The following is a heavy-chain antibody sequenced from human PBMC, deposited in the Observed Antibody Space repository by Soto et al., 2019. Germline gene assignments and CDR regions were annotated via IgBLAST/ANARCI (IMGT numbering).Heavy chain of an antibody. D-gene: IGHD2-21*01. CDR2: SSSSRSP. CDR1: GVSSSHYA. J-gene: IGHJ4*02. V-gene: IGHV4-59*01. Sequence: SETLSLTCTVSGVSSSHYAWSWIRQSPGKGLEWIGYSSSSRSPKYNPSLKGRVTISVDTSKNQISLNLTSVTAADTAIYYCTRGGDPYKTGHWGQGTLVTVSS. CDR3: TRGGDPYKTGH.